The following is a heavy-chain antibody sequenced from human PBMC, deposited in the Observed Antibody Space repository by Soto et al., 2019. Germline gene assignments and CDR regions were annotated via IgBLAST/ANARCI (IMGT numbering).Heavy chain of an antibody. CDR3: VRGSVDSVDSNGLYEY. D-gene: IGHD3-22*01. CDR1: GGSFSAYY. V-gene: IGHV4-34*01. CDR2: INHSGGT. J-gene: IGHJ4*01. Sequence: KTSETLSLTCAVYGGSFSAYYWSWIRQPPGKGLEWIGEINHSGGTSYNPSLKSRVTISVDTSKSQFSLKLTSVTAADRAVYYCVRGSVDSVDSNGLYEYWGPGTPVTVSS.